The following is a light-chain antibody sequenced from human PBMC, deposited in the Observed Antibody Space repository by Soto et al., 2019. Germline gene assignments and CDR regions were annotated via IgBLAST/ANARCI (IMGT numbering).Light chain of an antibody. CDR1: QGIRND. J-gene: IGKJ2*01. Sequence: AIQMTQSPSSLSASVGDRVTITCRASQGIRNDLGWYQQKTGKAPKLLNYAATSLQSGVPSKFSGSGSGTDFTLTISSLQPEDFATYYCLQDYNYPYSFGQWTKLEIK. CDR2: AAT. V-gene: IGKV1-6*01. CDR3: LQDYNYPYS.